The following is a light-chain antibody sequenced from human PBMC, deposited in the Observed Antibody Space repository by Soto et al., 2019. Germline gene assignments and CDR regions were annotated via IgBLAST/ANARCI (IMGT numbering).Light chain of an antibody. V-gene: IGKV3-20*01. CDR3: QQYGSSPSIT. CDR2: GAS. CDR1: HSVSSSY. Sequence: EIVLTQSPGTLSLSPGERDTHSSRASHSVSSSYLAWYQQKPGQAPRLLIYGASSRATGIPDRFSGSGSGTDFTLTISRLEPEDFAVYYCQQYGSSPSITFGQGTRLEIK. J-gene: IGKJ5*01.